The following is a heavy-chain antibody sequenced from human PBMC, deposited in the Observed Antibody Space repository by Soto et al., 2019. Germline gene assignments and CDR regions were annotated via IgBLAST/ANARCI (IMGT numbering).Heavy chain of an antibody. Sequence: ASVKVSCKASGFTFTSSAVHWVRRARGQRLECIGWIVVGSGNTNYAQKFQERVTITRDMSTSTAFMELSSLRSEDTAVYYCAADSPKYCSGGSCSYYGMDVWGQGTTVTVSS. CDR3: AADSPKYCSGGSCSYYGMDV. V-gene: IGHV1-58*01. D-gene: IGHD2-15*01. J-gene: IGHJ6*02. CDR2: IVVGSGNT. CDR1: GFTFTSSA.